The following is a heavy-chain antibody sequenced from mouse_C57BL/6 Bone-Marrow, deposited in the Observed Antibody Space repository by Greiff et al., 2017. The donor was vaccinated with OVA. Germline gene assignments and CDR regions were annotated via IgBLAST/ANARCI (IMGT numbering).Heavy chain of an antibody. CDR1: GFSFTSYG. CDR2: IWSGGST. CDR3: ARNHYFYFDY. Sequence: VQVVESGPGLVQPSQRLSITCTVSGFSFTSYGVHWVRQSPGKGLEWLGVIWSGGSTDYNAAFISRLSISKDNSKSQVFFKMNSLQADDTAIYYCARNHYFYFDYWGQGTTLTVSS. J-gene: IGHJ2*01. D-gene: IGHD1-1*01. V-gene: IGHV2-2*01.